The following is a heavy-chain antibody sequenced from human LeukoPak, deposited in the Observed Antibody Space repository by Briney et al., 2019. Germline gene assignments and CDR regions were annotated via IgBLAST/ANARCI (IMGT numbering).Heavy chain of an antibody. Sequence: PGGSLRLPCAASGFTVSTNYMNWVRQAPGKGLEWVSVVYMGGTTYYADSVKGRFTISRDSTKNTIYLQMNNLRAEDTAVYYCARGLLRDGYTYTYSFDYWGQGALVTVSS. V-gene: IGHV3-66*01. D-gene: IGHD5-18*01. CDR2: VYMGGTT. CDR1: GFTVSTNY. CDR3: ARGLLRDGYTYTYSFDY. J-gene: IGHJ4*02.